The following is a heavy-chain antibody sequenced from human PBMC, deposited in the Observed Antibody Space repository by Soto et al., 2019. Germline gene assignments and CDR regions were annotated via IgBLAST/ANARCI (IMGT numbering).Heavy chain of an antibody. CDR2: IHSDGSST. Sequence: EVQLVESGGGLVRPGGSLRLSCAASGFTFSYYWMHWVRQAPGKGLVWVSRIHSDGSSTTYADFVKGRFIISRDNARNTVDLQINSVRVEDTAVYYCARGDRRAFDLWGQGTVVTVSS. CDR1: GFTFSYYW. V-gene: IGHV3-74*01. CDR3: ARGDRRAFDL. J-gene: IGHJ3*01.